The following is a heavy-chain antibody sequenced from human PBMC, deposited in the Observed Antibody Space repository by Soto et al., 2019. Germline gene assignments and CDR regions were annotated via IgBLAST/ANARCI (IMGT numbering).Heavy chain of an antibody. V-gene: IGHV4-38-2*02. D-gene: IGHD4-17*01. Sequence: SETLSLTCSVSGYSISSGYYWGWIRQPPGKGLEWIGSIYHSGSTYYPPSLKSRVTISVDTSKNQFSLKLSSVTAADTAVFYCARVHDYGFDYWGQGTLVTVSS. J-gene: IGHJ4*02. CDR2: IYHSGST. CDR1: GYSISSGYY. CDR3: ARVHDYGFDY.